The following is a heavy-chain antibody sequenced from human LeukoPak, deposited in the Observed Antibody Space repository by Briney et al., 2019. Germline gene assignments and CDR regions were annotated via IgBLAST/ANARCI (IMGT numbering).Heavy chain of an antibody. V-gene: IGHV3-48*03. CDR3: ARWANHDSSGYYVGAFDI. J-gene: IGHJ3*02. Sequence: GGSLRLSCVVSGFTFSSYEMNWVRQAPGKGLEWVSYISSSGSTIYNADSVKGRFTISRDNAKNSLYLQMNSLRAEDTAVYYCARWANHDSSGYYVGAFDIWGQGTMVTVSS. D-gene: IGHD3-22*01. CDR1: GFTFSSYE. CDR2: ISSSGSTI.